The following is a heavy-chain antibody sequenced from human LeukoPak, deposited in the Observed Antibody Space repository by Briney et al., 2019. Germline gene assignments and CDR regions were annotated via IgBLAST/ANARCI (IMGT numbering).Heavy chain of an antibody. D-gene: IGHD2/OR15-2a*01. J-gene: IGHJ4*02. V-gene: IGHV1-2*07. CDR3: AIKRIHGNPFDY. CDR1: AYTFSEYY. CDR2: FQHSSGGA. Sequence: ASVEDSRKSSAYTFSEYYVHWVRQAPGQGLEWMGWFQHSSGGAGYAHKFQAGIIMTRDTSISTAYMQLTRLTSNDAAAYYCAIKRIHGNPFDYWGQGTLVTVSS.